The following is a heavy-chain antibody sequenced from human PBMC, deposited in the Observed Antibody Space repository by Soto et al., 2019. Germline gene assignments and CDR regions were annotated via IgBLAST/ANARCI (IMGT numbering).Heavy chain of an antibody. V-gene: IGHV1-18*01. CDR3: ARGRSSFDY. CDR1: GYTFSTYA. J-gene: IGHJ4*02. Sequence: QVQLMQSGAAVKKPGASLKVSCKTSGYTFSTYAVTWVRQAPGQGLEWMGWISAYNGDTNYAQKIQGRVTMTTDTSTSTAYMELRSLISDDTAVYYCARGRSSFDYWGQGTLVTVSS. CDR2: ISAYNGDT.